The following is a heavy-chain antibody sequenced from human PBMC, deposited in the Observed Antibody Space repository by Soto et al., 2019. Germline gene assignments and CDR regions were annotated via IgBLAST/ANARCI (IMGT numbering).Heavy chain of an antibody. J-gene: IGHJ4*02. D-gene: IGHD6-19*01. CDR1: GFTFSSYA. V-gene: IGHV3-30-3*01. CDR3: ARSLVAGPFDY. Sequence: GGSLRLSCAASGFTFSSYAMHWVRQAPGKGLEWVAVISYDGSNKYYADSVKGRFTISRDNSKNTLYLQMNSLRAEDTAVYYCARSLVAGPFDYWGQGTLVTVSS. CDR2: ISYDGSNK.